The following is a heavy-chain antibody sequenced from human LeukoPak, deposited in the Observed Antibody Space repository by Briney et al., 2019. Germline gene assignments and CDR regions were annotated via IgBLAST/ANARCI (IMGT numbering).Heavy chain of an antibody. CDR2: IYYSGYT. D-gene: IGHD3-22*01. V-gene: IGHV4-59*01. CDR3: ARGRRNYFDSSGYYRFDAFDI. J-gene: IGHJ3*02. CDR1: GGSISSYY. Sequence: SETLSLTCTVSGGSISSYYWSWIRQPPGKGLKWIGNIYYSGYTTYSPSLRSRVTISVDTSKNQFSLKLSSVTAADTAVYYCARGRRNYFDSSGYYRFDAFDIWGQGTMVTVSS.